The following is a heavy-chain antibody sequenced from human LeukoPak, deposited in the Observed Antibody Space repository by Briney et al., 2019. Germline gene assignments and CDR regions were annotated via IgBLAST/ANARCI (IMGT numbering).Heavy chain of an antibody. J-gene: IGHJ5*02. Sequence: GESLKISCKGSGYSFTSYWIGWVRQMPGKGLEGMGLIYPGDSDTRYSPSFQGQVTISADKSISTAYLQWSSLKASDTAMYYCARRSGGYYGGGGSFDPWGQGTLVTVSS. CDR3: ARRSGGYYGGGGSFDP. V-gene: IGHV5-51*01. CDR2: IYPGDSDT. D-gene: IGHD3-10*01. CDR1: GYSFTSYW.